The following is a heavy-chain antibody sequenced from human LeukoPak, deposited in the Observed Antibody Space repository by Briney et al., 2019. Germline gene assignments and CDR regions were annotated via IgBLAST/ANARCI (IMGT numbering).Heavy chain of an antibody. J-gene: IGHJ4*02. CDR1: GFXFRNYG. V-gene: IGHV3-33*01. D-gene: IGHD6-13*01. CDR3: ARDRGAAADY. CDR2: IWYDGSNK. Sequence: PGGSLRLSCAASGFXFRNYGMHWVRQTPGKGLEGVAVIWYDGSNKYYGDSVKGRSTISRDNSKNTVHLQMNSLRAEDTAVYYCARDRGAAADYWGQGTLVIVSS.